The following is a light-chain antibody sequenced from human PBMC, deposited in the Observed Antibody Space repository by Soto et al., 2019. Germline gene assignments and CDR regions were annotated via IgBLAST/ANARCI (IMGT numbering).Light chain of an antibody. V-gene: IGKV3-20*01. CDR2: GAS. CDR1: QSVSSSY. CDR3: QQYGSSPRT. J-gene: IGKJ2*01. Sequence: EIVLPQSPGTLSLSPGERATLSCRASQSVSSSYLAWYQQKPGQAPRLLIYGASSRATGIPDRFSGSGSGTDFTLAISRLEPEDCAVYYCQQYGSSPRTFGQGTKLEIK.